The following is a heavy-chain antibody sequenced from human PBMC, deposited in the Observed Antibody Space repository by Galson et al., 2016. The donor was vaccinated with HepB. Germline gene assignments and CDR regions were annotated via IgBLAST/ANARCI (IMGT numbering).Heavy chain of an antibody. Sequence: SLRLSCAASGFTFSSYSMYWVRQAPGKGLEWVAVISYDGSNKYYADSVKARFTISRDNSKNNLYLQMNTLRAADTAVYYCARAVGYRSDWYGWLDPWGQGTLVTVSS. J-gene: IGHJ5*02. CDR3: ARAVGYRSDWYGWLDP. V-gene: IGHV3-33*05. CDR1: GFTFSSYS. D-gene: IGHD6-13*01. CDR2: ISYDGSNK.